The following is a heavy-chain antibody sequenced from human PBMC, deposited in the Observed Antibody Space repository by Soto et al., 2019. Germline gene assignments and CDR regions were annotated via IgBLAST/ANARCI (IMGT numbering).Heavy chain of an antibody. CDR2: ISYDGSNK. CDR3: AKDLRAGWFGELSYGMDV. D-gene: IGHD3-10*01. J-gene: IGHJ6*02. CDR1: GFTFSSYG. V-gene: IGHV3-30*18. Sequence: GGSLRLSCAASGFTFSSYGMHWVRQAPGKGLEWVAVISYDGSNKYYADSVKGRFTISRDNSKNTLYLQMNSLRAEDTAVYYCAKDLRAGWFGELSYGMDVWGQGTTVTVSS.